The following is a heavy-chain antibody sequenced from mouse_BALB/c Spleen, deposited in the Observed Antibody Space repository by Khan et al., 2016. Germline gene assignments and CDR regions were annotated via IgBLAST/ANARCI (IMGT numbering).Heavy chain of an antibody. CDR2: ISTYSGNT. D-gene: IGHD3-2*01. CDR1: GYTFTDYA. CDR3: ARDSSGYPSYAMDY. J-gene: IGHJ4*01. V-gene: IGHV1S137*01. Sequence: QVRLQQSGPELVRPGVSVKISCKGSGYTFTDYAMHWVKQSHAKSLEWIGVISTYSGNTNYNQKFKGKATMTVDKSSSTAYMELARLTSEDSAISYCARDSSGYPSYAMDYWGQGTSVTVSS.